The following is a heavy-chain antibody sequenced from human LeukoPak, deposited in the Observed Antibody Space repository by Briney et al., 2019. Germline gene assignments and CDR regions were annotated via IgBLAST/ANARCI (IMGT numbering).Heavy chain of an antibody. CDR3: ARDGRIAVAGTVGELD. Sequence: PSETLSLTCAVYGGSFSGYYWSWIRQPPGKGLEWDGKINHSGSTNYNPSLKSRVTISVDTSKNQFSLKLSSVTAADTAVYYCARDGRIAVAGTVGELDWGQGTLVTVSS. CDR2: INHSGST. CDR1: GGSFSGYY. D-gene: IGHD6-19*01. J-gene: IGHJ4*02. V-gene: IGHV4-34*01.